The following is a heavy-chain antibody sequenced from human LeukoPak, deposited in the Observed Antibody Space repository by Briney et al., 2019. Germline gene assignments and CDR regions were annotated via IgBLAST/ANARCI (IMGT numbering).Heavy chain of an antibody. CDR1: GGSISSYY. J-gene: IGHJ4*02. D-gene: IGHD3-22*01. Sequence: SETLSLTCTVSGGSISSYYWGWIRQPPGKGLEWIGYIYYSGSTNYNPSLKSRVTISVDTSKNQFSLKLSSVTAADTAVYYCARGYGSGYYYPPFDYWGQGTLVTVSS. CDR3: ARGYGSGYYYPPFDY. CDR2: IYYSGST. V-gene: IGHV4-59*01.